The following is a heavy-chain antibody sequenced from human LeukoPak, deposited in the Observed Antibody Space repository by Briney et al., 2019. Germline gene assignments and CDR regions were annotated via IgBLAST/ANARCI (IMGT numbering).Heavy chain of an antibody. CDR3: ARAAPTNDAFDI. Sequence: SETLSLTCTASGGSISSYYWSWIRQPAGKGLEWIGLIYTSGSISNNPSLKSRVTISVDTSKNQFSLEVRSVTAADTALYYCARAAPTNDAFDIWGQGTMVTVSS. D-gene: IGHD1-1*01. V-gene: IGHV4-4*07. CDR2: IYTSGSI. CDR1: GGSISSYY. J-gene: IGHJ3*02.